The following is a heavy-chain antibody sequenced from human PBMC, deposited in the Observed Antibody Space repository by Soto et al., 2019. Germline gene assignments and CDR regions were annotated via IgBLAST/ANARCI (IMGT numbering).Heavy chain of an antibody. J-gene: IGHJ4*02. CDR2: INLSGGST. CDR1: GYTFTNYY. CDR3: ACSITTPRGFDY. V-gene: IGHV1-46*03. D-gene: IGHD1-1*01. Sequence: QVQLVQSGAEVRKPGASVRVSCTASGYTFTNYYIHWVRQAPGQGLEWMGMINLSGGSTMFAQKFQDRVTMTGDTSTSTLYMDLSSLRSEDTAVYYCACSITTPRGFDYWGQGTLVTVSS.